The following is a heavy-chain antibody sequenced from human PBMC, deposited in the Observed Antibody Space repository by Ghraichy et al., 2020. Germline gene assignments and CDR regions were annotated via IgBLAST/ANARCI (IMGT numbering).Heavy chain of an antibody. D-gene: IGHD3-3*01. Sequence: SETLSLTCAVYGGSFSGYYCSWIRQPPGKGLEWIGEINHSGSTNYNPSLKSRVTISVDTSKNQFSLKLSSVTAADTAVYYCAGVRYDFWSGLYDGMDVWGKGTTVTVSS. CDR1: GGSFSGYY. CDR3: AGVRYDFWSGLYDGMDV. CDR2: INHSGST. J-gene: IGHJ6*04. V-gene: IGHV4-34*01.